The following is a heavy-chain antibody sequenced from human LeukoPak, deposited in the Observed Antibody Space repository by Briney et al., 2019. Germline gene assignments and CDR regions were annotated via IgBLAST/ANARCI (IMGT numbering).Heavy chain of an antibody. J-gene: IGHJ4*02. CDR2: IYYSGST. V-gene: IGHV4-39*01. CDR3: ARHPTPYSSGWYLGYFDY. D-gene: IGHD6-19*01. CDR1: GGSISSSSYY. Sequence: SETLSLTCTVSGGSISSSSYYWGWIRQPPGKGLEWIGSIYYSGSTYYNPSLKSRVTIYVDTSKNQFSLKLSSVTAADTAVYYCARHPTPYSSGWYLGYFDYWGQGTLVTVSS.